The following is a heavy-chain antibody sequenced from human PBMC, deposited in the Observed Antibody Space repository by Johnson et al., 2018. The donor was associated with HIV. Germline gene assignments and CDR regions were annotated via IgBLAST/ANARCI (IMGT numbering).Heavy chain of an antibody. CDR2: ISSSGGAI. J-gene: IGHJ3*02. V-gene: IGHV3-48*04. Sequence: VQLVESGGGVVQPGRSLRLSCAASGFTFSSYAMHWVRQAPGKGLEWVSYISSSGGAIFYADSVKGRFTISRDNAKHSLSLQMNSLRAEDTALYYCAREVEITMVQGVIIGDAFDIWGQGTMVTVSS. CDR3: AREVEITMVQGVIIGDAFDI. CDR1: GFTFSSYA. D-gene: IGHD3-10*01.